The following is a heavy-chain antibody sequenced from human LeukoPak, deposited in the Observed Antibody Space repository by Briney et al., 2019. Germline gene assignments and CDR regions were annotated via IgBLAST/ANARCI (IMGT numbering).Heavy chain of an antibody. D-gene: IGHD3-10*01. J-gene: IGHJ4*02. V-gene: IGHV3-53*01. CDR1: GFSVSSNY. CDR2: LYSGGTT. CDR3: AKDRSITMVRGVLVY. Sequence: GGSLRLSCAVSGFSVSSNYVSWVRQAPGKGLEWVSALYSGGTTYYADSVKGRFTISGDNSKNTLYLQMNSLRAEDTAVYYCAKDRSITMVRGVLVYWGQGTLVTVSS.